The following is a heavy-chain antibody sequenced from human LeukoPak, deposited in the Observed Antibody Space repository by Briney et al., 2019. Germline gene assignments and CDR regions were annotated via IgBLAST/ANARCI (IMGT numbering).Heavy chain of an antibody. Sequence: PGGSLRLSCAASGFTFSSYSMNWVRQAPGKGLEWVSSISSSSSYIYYADSVKGRFTISRDNAKNSLYLQMNSLRAEDTAVYYCARGGSGSYSIPTYSWFDPWGQGTLVTVSS. D-gene: IGHD1-26*01. CDR2: ISSSSSYI. CDR1: GFTFSSYS. V-gene: IGHV3-21*01. J-gene: IGHJ5*02. CDR3: ARGGSGSYSIPTYSWFDP.